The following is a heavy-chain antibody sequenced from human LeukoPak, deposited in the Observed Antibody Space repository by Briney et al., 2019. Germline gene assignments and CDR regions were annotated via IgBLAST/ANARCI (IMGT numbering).Heavy chain of an antibody. V-gene: IGHV1-69*04. Sequence: ASVKVSCKASGGTSNSHAISWVRQAPGQGLEWMGRIIPNPGTTNPAQKFLDRVTLTADTSTNTAYMELTSLRSEDTAVYYCATTNDGGGYQWGDFFDYWGQGTLVTVSS. CDR3: ATTNDGGGYQWGDFFDY. J-gene: IGHJ4*02. D-gene: IGHD3-22*01. CDR2: IIPNPGTT. CDR1: GGTSNSHA.